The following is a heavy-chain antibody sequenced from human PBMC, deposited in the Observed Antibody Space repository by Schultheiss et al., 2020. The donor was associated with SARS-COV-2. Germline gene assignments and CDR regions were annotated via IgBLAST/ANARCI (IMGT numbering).Heavy chain of an antibody. CDR2: ISGSGGST. CDR3: ARGYGGDALDYFDY. J-gene: IGHJ4*02. V-gene: IGHV3-23*01. Sequence: GESLKISCAASGFTFSSYAMHWVRQAPGKGLEWVSAISGSGGSTYYADSVKGRFTISRDNAKNSLYLQMNSLRAEDTAVYYCARGYGGDALDYFDYWGQGTLVTVSS. CDR1: GFTFSSYA. D-gene: IGHD4-23*01.